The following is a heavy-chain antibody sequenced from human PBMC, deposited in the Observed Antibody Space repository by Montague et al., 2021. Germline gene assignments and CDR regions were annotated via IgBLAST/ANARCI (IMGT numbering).Heavy chain of an antibody. CDR2: IQSGGYT. CDR3: ARALVVSASRHYYGLDV. CDR1: GFSVNNMF. Sequence: SLRLSCAASGFSVNNMFMTWVRRAPGKGLEWVSTIQSGGYTDYADSVKGRFTITRDNAENFLHLQMNSLRAEDTAVYYCARALVVSASRHYYGLDVWGQGTTVTVSS. J-gene: IGHJ6*02. V-gene: IGHV3-66*01. D-gene: IGHD2-15*01.